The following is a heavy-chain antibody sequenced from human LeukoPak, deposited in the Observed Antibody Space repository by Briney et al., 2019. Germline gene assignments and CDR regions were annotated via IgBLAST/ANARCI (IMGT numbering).Heavy chain of an antibody. CDR3: AKDGGYSSGWTSSYYYYMDV. J-gene: IGHJ6*03. Sequence: GGSLRLSCTVSGFIVSINSMSWVRQAPGKGLEWVSFIYSGGNTHYSDSVKGRFTISRDNSKNTLYLQMNSLRAEDTAVYYCAKDGGYSSGWTSSYYYYMDVWGKGTTVTISS. D-gene: IGHD6-19*01. V-gene: IGHV3-66*02. CDR1: GFIVSINS. CDR2: IYSGGNT.